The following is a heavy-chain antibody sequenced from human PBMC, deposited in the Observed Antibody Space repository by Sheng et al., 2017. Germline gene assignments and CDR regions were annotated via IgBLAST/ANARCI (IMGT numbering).Heavy chain of an antibody. CDR2: IYDDGGI. Sequence: QVQLQESGPGLVRPSDIVSLTCTVSGGSISSYYWSWIRQSPGKGLEWIGHIYDDGGITYNPSLESRVTMSVDKSKNQFSLRVNSVTAADTAVYYCARTLRLCFDYWGQGTLVTVSS. V-gene: IGHV4-59*07. J-gene: IGHJ4*02. D-gene: IGHD6-25*01. CDR1: GGSISSYY. CDR3: ARTLRLCFDY.